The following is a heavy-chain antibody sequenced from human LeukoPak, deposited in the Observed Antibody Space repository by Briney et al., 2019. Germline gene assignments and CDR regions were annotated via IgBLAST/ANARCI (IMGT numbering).Heavy chain of an antibody. J-gene: IGHJ4*02. CDR3: ARDRMVYEY. V-gene: IGHV3-23*01. D-gene: IGHD2-8*01. Sequence: GALRLSCAASESTFGSYAMTWFRQAPGKGLEWVSAISDSGGSTYYADSVKGRFSISRDNSKNMMYLQMNSLRAEDTAVYYCARDRMVYEYWGQGTRVTVSS. CDR1: ESTFGSYA. CDR2: ISDSGGST.